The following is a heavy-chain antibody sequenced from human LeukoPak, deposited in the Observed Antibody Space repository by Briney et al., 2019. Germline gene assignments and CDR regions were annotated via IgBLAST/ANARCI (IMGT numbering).Heavy chain of an antibody. CDR2: IFSGGST. CDR3: ARGGATRYCTNGVCHYFDY. V-gene: IGHV3-66*01. J-gene: IGHJ4*02. CDR1: GFTVSNNY. D-gene: IGHD2-8*01. Sequence: GGSLRLSCAASGFTVSNNYMSWVRQAPGKGLEWVSVIFSGGSTNYADSVKGRLTISRDNSKNTLYLQMNSLRAEDTAVYYCARGGATRYCTNGVCHYFDYWGRGTLVTVSS.